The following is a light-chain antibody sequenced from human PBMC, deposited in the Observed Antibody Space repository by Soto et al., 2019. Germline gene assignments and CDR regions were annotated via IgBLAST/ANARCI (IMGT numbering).Light chain of an antibody. Sequence: ETELTQSPAPLSVATGERATLSCRASQSVSSTYVAWYQQKSGQAPSLLIYAASTRAAGVPARFSGSGSGTEFTLTISSLQSEDFAVYFCQQYADWPKTSGQGTKLDIK. CDR1: QSVSST. CDR2: AAS. V-gene: IGKV3-15*01. CDR3: QQYADWPKT. J-gene: IGKJ1*01.